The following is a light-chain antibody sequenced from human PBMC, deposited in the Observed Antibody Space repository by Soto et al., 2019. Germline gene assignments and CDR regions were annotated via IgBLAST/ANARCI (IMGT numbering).Light chain of an antibody. CDR3: LQYNSYPWT. CDR1: QSISSW. V-gene: IGKV1-5*03. Sequence: ASLGDRVTITCRASQSISSWLAWYQQKPGKPPKLLIYKASSLESGVPSRFGGSGSGTEFTLTISSLQPDDFATYYCLQYNSYPWTFGQGTKVDIK. J-gene: IGKJ1*01. CDR2: KAS.